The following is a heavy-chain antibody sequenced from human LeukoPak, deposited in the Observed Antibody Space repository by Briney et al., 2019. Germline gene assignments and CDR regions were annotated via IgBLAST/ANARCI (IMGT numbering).Heavy chain of an antibody. J-gene: IGHJ4*02. V-gene: IGHV3-33*01. Sequence: GGSLRLSCAASGFTFNTYGMHWVPQAQGKGLEWVALLWYDGSNENYADSVKGRFTISRDNSRNTLYLQMNSLRGEDTAVYYCARGGLTIAEATTSWYLDYWGQGTLVTVSS. CDR1: GFTFNTYG. CDR3: ARGGLTIAEATTSWYLDY. D-gene: IGHD1-26*01. CDR2: LWYDGSNE.